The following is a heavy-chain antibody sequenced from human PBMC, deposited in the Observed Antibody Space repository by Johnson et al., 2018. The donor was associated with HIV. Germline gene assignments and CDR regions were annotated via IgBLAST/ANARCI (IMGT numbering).Heavy chain of an antibody. V-gene: IGHV3-66*01. CDR3: AKTSRGSCWFDAFDV. J-gene: IGHJ3*01. CDR1: GFTFSDYY. D-gene: IGHD6-13*01. Sequence: VQLVESGGGLVKPGGSLRLSCAVSGFTFSDYYMSWIRQAPGKGLEWVSVIYSGGSTYYADSVKGRFTISRDNSKNTLYLQMNSRRAEDTAVYYCAKTSRGSCWFDAFDVWGQGTMVTVSS. CDR2: IYSGGST.